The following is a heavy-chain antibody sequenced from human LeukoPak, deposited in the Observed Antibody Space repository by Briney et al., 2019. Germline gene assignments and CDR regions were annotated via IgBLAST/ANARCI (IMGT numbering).Heavy chain of an antibody. Sequence: PSETLSLTCTVSGGSISSGTYYWSWIRQPAGKGLEWIGRFYTSGSTNYNPSLKSRVTISVDTSKNQFSLKLSSVTAADTAVYYCARRTDYVLQYYYYYYMDVWGKGTTVTVSS. J-gene: IGHJ6*03. CDR2: FYTSGST. V-gene: IGHV4-61*02. CDR1: GGSISSGTYY. CDR3: ARRTDYVLQYYYYYYMDV. D-gene: IGHD4-17*01.